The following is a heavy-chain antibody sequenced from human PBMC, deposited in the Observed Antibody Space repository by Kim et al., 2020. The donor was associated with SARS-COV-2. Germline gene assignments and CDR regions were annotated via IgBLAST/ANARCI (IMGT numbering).Heavy chain of an antibody. V-gene: IGHV3-23*01. CDR1: GFTFSSYA. J-gene: IGHJ6*02. CDR2: ISGSGGST. CDR3: AKLGCPNWNDEDCYYGMDV. Sequence: GGSLRLSCAASGFTFSSYAMSWVRQAPGKGLEWVSAISGSGGSTYYADSVKGRFTISRDNSKNTLYLQMNSLRAEDTAVYYCAKLGCPNWNDEDCYYGMDVWGQGTTVTVSS. D-gene: IGHD1-1*01.